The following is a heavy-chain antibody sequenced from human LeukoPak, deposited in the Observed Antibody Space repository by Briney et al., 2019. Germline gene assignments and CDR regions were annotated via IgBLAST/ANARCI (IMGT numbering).Heavy chain of an antibody. V-gene: IGHV3-43*01. Sequence: GGSLRLSCAASGFTFGDYTMHWVRQAPGKGLEWVSLISWDGGSTYYADSVKGRFTISRDNSKNSLYLQMNSLRTEDTALYYCAKGRAVAGIGYGMDVWGQGTTVTVSS. CDR3: AKGRAVAGIGYGMDV. J-gene: IGHJ6*02. D-gene: IGHD6-19*01. CDR1: GFTFGDYT. CDR2: ISWDGGST.